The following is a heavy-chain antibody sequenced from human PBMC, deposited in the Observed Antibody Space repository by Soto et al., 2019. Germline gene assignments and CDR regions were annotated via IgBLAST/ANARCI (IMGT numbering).Heavy chain of an antibody. CDR2: IIPILGIA. D-gene: IGHD2-15*01. V-gene: IGHV1-69*02. Sequence: QVQLVQSGAEVKKPGSSVKVSCKASGGTFSSYTISWVRQAPGQGLEWMGRIIPILGIANYAQKFQGRVTITADKATSTAYMELSSLRSEDTAVYYWARRGCSGVDTDCGAFDIWGQGTMVTVSS. J-gene: IGHJ3*02. CDR3: ARRGCSGVDTDCGAFDI. CDR1: GGTFSSYT.